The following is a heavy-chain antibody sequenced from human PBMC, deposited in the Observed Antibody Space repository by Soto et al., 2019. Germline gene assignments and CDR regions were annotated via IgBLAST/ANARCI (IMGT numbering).Heavy chain of an antibody. D-gene: IGHD3-3*01. V-gene: IGHV4-31*03. J-gene: IGHJ6*03. CDR1: GGSISSAGYY. CDR3: ARGGTVHRGITIFGVVMGYHYMDV. CDR2: IYYSGST. Sequence: PSETLSLTCTVSGGSISSAGYYWSWIRQHPGKGLEWIGYIYYSGSTNYNPPLKSRVTISVDTSKNQFSLKLSSVTAADTAVYYCARGGTVHRGITIFGVVMGYHYMDVWGTGTTVTVSS.